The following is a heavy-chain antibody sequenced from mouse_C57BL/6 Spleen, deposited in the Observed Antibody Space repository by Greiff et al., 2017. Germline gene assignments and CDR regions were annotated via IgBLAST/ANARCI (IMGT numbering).Heavy chain of an antibody. V-gene: IGHV1-63*01. J-gene: IGHJ4*01. CDR3: ARSDYRGAMDY. CDR1: GYTFTNYW. CDR2: IYPGGGYT. Sequence: QVQLKESGAELVRPGTSVKMSCKASGYTFTNYWIGWAKQRPGHGLEWIGDIYPGGGYTNYNEKFKGKATLTADKSSSTAYMQFSSLTSEDSAIYYCARSDYRGAMDYWGQGTSVTVSS. D-gene: IGHD2-14*01.